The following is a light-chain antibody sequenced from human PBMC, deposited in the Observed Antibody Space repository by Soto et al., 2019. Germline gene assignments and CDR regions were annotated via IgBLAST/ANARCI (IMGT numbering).Light chain of an antibody. Sequence: EIVMTQSPATLSVSLGERATLSCGASQSVSSNLAWYQQKPGQAPRLLMYDVSNRATGIPARFSGSGSGTDFTLTISSLEPEDLAVYYCQQRSNWPRTFGQGTKVDIK. CDR2: DVS. J-gene: IGKJ1*01. CDR1: QSVSSN. CDR3: QQRSNWPRT. V-gene: IGKV3-11*01.